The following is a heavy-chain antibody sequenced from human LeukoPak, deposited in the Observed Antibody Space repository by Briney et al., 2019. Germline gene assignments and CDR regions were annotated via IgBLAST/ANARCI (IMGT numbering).Heavy chain of an antibody. CDR1: GGSISSGSYY. CDR2: IYTSGST. CDR3: ARSYGDYVYFDY. Sequence: SETLSLTCAVYGGSISSGSYYWSWIRQPAGKGLEWIGRIYTSGSTNYNPSLKSRVTISVDTSKNQFSLKLSSVTAADTAVYYCARSYGDYVYFDYWGQGTLVTVSS. D-gene: IGHD4-17*01. J-gene: IGHJ4*02. V-gene: IGHV4-61*02.